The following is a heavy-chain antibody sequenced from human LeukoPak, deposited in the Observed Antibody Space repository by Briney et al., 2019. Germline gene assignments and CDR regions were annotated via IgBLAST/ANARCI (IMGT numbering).Heavy chain of an antibody. CDR3: EVQGGITPGYLQH. V-gene: IGHV1-69*01. D-gene: IGHD1-1*01. Sequence: SVKVSCKASGGTFSSYAISWVRQTPGQGLEWVGGIIPIFRTGNYAETFQGSVTINQDEPTSTAYMEVNSLRSEDTAVYYCEVQGGITPGYLQHWGQGTLVTVSS. J-gene: IGHJ1*01. CDR1: GGTFSSYA. CDR2: IIPIFRTG.